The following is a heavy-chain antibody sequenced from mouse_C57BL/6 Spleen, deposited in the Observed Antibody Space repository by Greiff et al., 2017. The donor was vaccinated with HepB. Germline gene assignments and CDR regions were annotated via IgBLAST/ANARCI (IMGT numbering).Heavy chain of an antibody. V-gene: IGHV8-12*01. CDR2: IYWDDDK. Sequence: QVTLKECGPGILQSSQTLSLTCSFSGFSLSTSGMGVSWIRQPSGKGLEWLAHIYWDDDKRYNPSLKSRLTISKDTSRNQVFLKITSVDTADTATYYCARRGDTTVVQSEIWGTGTTVTVSS. CDR3: ARRGDTTVVQSEI. D-gene: IGHD1-1*01. CDR1: GFSLSTSGMG. J-gene: IGHJ1*03.